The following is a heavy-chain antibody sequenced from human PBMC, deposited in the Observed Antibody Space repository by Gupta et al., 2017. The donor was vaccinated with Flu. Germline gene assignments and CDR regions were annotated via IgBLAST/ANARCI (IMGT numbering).Heavy chain of an antibody. D-gene: IGHD3-22*01. J-gene: IGHJ3*02. CDR3: ARLYYYDSSGYYYPGAFDI. CDR2: IYSGGST. V-gene: IGHV3-66*02. CDR1: GFTVSSNF. Sequence: EVRLVESGGGLVQPGGSMRLCCGASGFTVSSNFLIWVGKTTGKGLEWVSVIYSGGSTYYADSVKGRFTISRDNSKNTLYLQMNSLRAEDTAVYYCARLYYYDSSGYYYPGAFDIWGQGTMVTVSS.